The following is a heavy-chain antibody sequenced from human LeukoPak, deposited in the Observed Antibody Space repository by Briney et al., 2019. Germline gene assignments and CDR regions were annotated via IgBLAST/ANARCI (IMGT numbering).Heavy chain of an antibody. CDR3: ARRLSTYSSSPYFDY. CDR2: IYYSGST. D-gene: IGHD6-6*01. J-gene: IGHJ4*02. Sequence: SETLSLTCTVSGGSISSSYYYWGWIRQPPGTGLEWIGSIYYSGSTYYNPSLKSRVTISVDTSKNQFSLKLRSVTAADTAVYYCARRLSTYSSSPYFDYWGQGTLVTVSS. V-gene: IGHV4-39*01. CDR1: GGSISSSYYY.